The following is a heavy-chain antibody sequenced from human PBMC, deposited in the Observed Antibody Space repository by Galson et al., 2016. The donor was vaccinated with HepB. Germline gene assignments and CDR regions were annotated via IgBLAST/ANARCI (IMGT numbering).Heavy chain of an antibody. CDR3: ARKSPFGPFDY. V-gene: IGHV3-48*02. D-gene: IGHD2/OR15-2a*01. Sequence: SLRLSCAASGFPVSSTYMRCVRQAPGQGLAWLSYISSTRTLPYYADSVKGRFTISRDNAKNSLYLQMDSLRDDDTAVYYCARKSPFGPFDYWGHGTLVSVSS. J-gene: IGHJ4*01. CDR1: GFPVSSTY. CDR2: ISSTRTLP.